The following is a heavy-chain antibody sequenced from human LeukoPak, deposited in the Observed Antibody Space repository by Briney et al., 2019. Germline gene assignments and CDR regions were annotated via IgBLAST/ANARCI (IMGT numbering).Heavy chain of an antibody. Sequence: ASVKVSCKASGYTFTTYGISWVRQAPGQGLEWMGWISGYNGNRNNVQKLQGRVTMTTDTSTSTAYMELRSLRPDDTAVYYCARDGRYNLNYADYWGQGTLVTVSS. CDR2: ISGYNGNR. V-gene: IGHV1-18*01. J-gene: IGHJ4*02. D-gene: IGHD1-20*01. CDR1: GYTFTTYG. CDR3: ARDGRYNLNYADY.